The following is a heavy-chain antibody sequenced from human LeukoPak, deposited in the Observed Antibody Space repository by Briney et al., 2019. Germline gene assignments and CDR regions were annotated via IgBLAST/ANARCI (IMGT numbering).Heavy chain of an antibody. D-gene: IGHD5-18*01. CDR2: VYNSGST. J-gene: IGHJ3*01. V-gene: IGHV4-4*07. Sequence: KSSETLSLTCTVSGASISSYHWSWIRQPAGKGLEWIGRVYNSGSTNYNPSLKSRVTMSVDTSKNQFSLRLNSVTAADTAVYYCARDTAMGPPTWGQGTMVTVSS. CDR1: GASISSYH. CDR3: ARDTAMGPPT.